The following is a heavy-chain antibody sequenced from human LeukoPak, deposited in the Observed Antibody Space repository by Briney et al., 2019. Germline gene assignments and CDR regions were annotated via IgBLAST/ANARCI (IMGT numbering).Heavy chain of an antibody. J-gene: IGHJ4*02. CDR1: GYSISSGYY. V-gene: IGHV4-38-2*02. Sequence: SETLSLTCTVSGYSISSGYYWAWIRQPPGKGLEWIGSIYHSGSTYYNPSLKSRVTISVDTSNNQFSLTMASVTAADTAVYYCARLPRGLIRSYWGQGTLVTVSS. D-gene: IGHD3-16*01. CDR3: ARLPRGLIRSY. CDR2: IYHSGST.